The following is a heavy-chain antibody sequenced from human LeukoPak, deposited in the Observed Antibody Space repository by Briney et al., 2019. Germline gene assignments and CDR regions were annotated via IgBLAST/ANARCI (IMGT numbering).Heavy chain of an antibody. D-gene: IGHD5-18*01. Sequence: GSLRLSCAASGFTFSSYGMHWVRQAPGKGLEWVAVISYDGSNKYYADSVKGRFTISRDNSKNTLCLQMNSLRAEDTAVYYCAKDRYGYYYGMDVWGKGTTVTVSS. CDR1: GFTFSSYG. CDR3: AKDRYGYYYGMDV. V-gene: IGHV3-30*18. CDR2: ISYDGSNK. J-gene: IGHJ6*04.